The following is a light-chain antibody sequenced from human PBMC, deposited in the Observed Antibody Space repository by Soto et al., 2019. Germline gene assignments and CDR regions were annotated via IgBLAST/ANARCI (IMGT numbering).Light chain of an antibody. J-gene: IGKJ4*01. CDR2: KVS. CDR1: QSISDW. CDR3: QQYNSYS. V-gene: IGKV1-5*03. Sequence: DIQMTQYPSTLSASVGDRVTITCRASQSISDWLAWYQQKPGKAPKLLIYKVSSLEYGVPSRFSGSRSGTEFTLTISRLQPDDFATYYCQQYNSYSFGGGTKVEIK.